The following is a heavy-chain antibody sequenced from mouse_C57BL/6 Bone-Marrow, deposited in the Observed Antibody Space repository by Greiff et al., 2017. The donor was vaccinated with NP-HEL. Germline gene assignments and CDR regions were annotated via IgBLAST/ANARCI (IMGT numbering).Heavy chain of an antibody. Sequence: EVQLQQSGPVLVKPGASVKMSCKASGYTFTDYYMNWVKQSHGKSLEWIGVINPYNGGTSYNQKFKGKATLTVDKSSSTAYMELNSLTSEDSAVYYCARGGLYYGNYYYAMDYWGQGTSVTVSS. J-gene: IGHJ4*01. D-gene: IGHD2-1*01. CDR3: ARGGLYYGNYYYAMDY. V-gene: IGHV1-19*01. CDR2: INPYNGGT. CDR1: GYTFTDYY.